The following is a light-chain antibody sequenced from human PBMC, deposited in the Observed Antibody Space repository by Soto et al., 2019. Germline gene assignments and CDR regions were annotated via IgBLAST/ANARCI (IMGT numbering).Light chain of an antibody. CDR1: QTISSY. J-gene: IGKJ2*01. CDR2: GAS. Sequence: DLQMTQSPSSLSASVGDRVTITCRASQTISSYLNWYQQKPGKAPKLLIYGASSLQSGVPSRFSGSASGTDFTLSISSLQPEDFATYYCQQSYNTPHTFGQGTKLEIK. CDR3: QQSYNTPHT. V-gene: IGKV1-39*01.